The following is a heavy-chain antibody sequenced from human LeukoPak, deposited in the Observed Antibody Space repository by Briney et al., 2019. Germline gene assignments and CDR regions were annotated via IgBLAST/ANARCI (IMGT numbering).Heavy chain of an antibody. Sequence: GGSLRLSCAASGFTFSKSWMSWARQAPGKGLECVANIKPDGTEKYYVDSVKGRFTISRDNAKNSLYLQMDSLRAEDTAVYYCASGNYFDYWGQGTLVTVSS. D-gene: IGHD1-26*01. CDR1: GFTFSKSW. V-gene: IGHV3-7*01. CDR3: ASGNYFDY. J-gene: IGHJ4*02. CDR2: IKPDGTEK.